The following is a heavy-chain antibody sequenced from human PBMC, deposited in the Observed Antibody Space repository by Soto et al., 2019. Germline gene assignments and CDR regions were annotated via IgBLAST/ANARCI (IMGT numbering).Heavy chain of an antibody. CDR3: ARESFATYYYYGMDV. J-gene: IGHJ6*02. D-gene: IGHD2-21*01. CDR2: ISAYNGNT. V-gene: IGHV1-18*04. CDR1: GYTFTSYG. Sequence: GASVKVSCKASGYTFTSYGISWVRQAPGQGLEWMGWISAYNGNTNYAQKLQGRVTMTTDTSTSTAYMELRSLRSDDTAVYYCARESFATYYYYGMDVWGQGTTVTVSS.